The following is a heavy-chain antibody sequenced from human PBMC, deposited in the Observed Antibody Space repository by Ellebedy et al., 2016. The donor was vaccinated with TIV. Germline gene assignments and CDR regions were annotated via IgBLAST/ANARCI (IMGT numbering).Heavy chain of an antibody. D-gene: IGHD6-19*01. CDR3: ARSVEGRFDY. J-gene: IGHJ4*02. V-gene: IGHV3-48*02. CDR2: MTSDTRTI. CDR1: GFNFKVYS. Sequence: PGGSLRLSCAASGFNFKVYSMNWVRQAPGKGLEWIAYMTSDTRTIYYADSVEGRFTISRDNAKSSLYLQMNSLRDEDTAVYYCARSVEGRFDYWGQGTLVTVSS.